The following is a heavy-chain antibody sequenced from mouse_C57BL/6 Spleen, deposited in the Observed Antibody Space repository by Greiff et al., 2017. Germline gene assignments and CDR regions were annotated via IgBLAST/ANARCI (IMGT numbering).Heavy chain of an antibody. CDR1: GYSFTGYY. CDR2: INPSTGGT. V-gene: IGHV1-42*01. Sequence: VQLKESGPELVKPGASVKISCKASGYSFTGYYMNWVKQSPEKSLEWIGEINPSTGGTTYNQKFKAKATLTVDKSSSTAYMQLKSLTSEDSAVYYCASYYSNYALDYWGQGTTLTVSS. D-gene: IGHD2-5*01. J-gene: IGHJ2*01. CDR3: ASYYSNYALDY.